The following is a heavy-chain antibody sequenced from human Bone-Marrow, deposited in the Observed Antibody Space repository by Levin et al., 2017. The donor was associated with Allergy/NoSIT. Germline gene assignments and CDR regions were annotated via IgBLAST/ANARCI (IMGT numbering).Heavy chain of an antibody. D-gene: IGHD4-23*01. CDR3: ASGLSSTGNSEFDY. J-gene: IGHJ4*02. Sequence: LSLTCAGSGFTFSRYEMNWVRQAPGKGLEWVSYMSSTGNTIYYADSVKGRFTISRDNAKNSVYLQMDSLRAEDTAVYYCASGLSSTGNSEFDYWGQGSLVKVSS. CDR1: GFTFSRYE. V-gene: IGHV3-48*03. CDR2: MSSTGNTI.